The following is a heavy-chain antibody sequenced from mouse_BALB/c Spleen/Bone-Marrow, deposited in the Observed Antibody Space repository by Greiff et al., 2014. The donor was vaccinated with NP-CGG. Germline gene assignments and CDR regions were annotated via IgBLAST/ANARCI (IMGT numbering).Heavy chain of an antibody. V-gene: IGHV1-4*02. CDR3: ARRGGFYYFDY. CDR2: SNPDNGYT. J-gene: IGHJ2*01. Sequence: QVQLQQSAAELARPGASVKMSCKASGYTFTTYTIHWVKQRPGQGLEWIGYSNPDNGYTEYSQNFKDKTTLTTDKSSSTAYMQLTSLTSEDSAVYYCARRGGFYYFDYWGQGTTLTVSS. D-gene: IGHD1-1*02. CDR1: GYTFTTYT.